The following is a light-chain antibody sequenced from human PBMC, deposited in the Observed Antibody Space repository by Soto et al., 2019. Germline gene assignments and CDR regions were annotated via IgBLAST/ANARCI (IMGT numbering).Light chain of an antibody. CDR2: DVT. J-gene: IGLJ1*01. V-gene: IGLV2-14*03. CDR1: SSDVGAYNY. CDR3: NSYTSSSTDV. Sequence: QSVLTQPASVSGSPGQSITISCTGTSSDVGAYNYVSWYQQHPGKAPKLIICDVTNRPSGVSNRFSGSKSGNTASLTISGLQAEDEADYYCNSYTSSSTDVFGTGTKVTVL.